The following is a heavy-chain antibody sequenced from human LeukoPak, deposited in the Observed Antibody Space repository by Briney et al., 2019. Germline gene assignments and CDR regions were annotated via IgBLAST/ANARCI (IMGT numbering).Heavy chain of an antibody. CDR2: IYTSGST. CDR3: ARDYRVLLRSKPYIVVVPAADYYMDV. J-gene: IGHJ6*03. V-gene: IGHV4-4*07. CDR1: GGSISSYY. Sequence: SETLSLTCTVSGGSISSYYWSWIRQPAGKGLEWIGRIYTSGSTNYNPSLKSRVTMSVDTSKNQFSLKLSYVTAADTAVYYCARDYRVLLRSKPYIVVVPAADYYMDVWGKGTTVTVSS. D-gene: IGHD2-2*01.